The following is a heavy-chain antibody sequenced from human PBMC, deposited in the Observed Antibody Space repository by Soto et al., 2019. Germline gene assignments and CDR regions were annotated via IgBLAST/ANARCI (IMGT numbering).Heavy chain of an antibody. CDR3: ARARLDTPALEY. J-gene: IGHJ4*02. CDR2: MSYDGSDK. CDR1: GFSFRSYA. V-gene: IGHV3-30-3*01. D-gene: IGHD2-2*01. Sequence: QVQLVESGGGAVQPGRSLRLSCAASGFSFRSYAMHWVRQAPGKGLEWVAVMSYDGSDKDYADSVKGRFTISRDNSKNTLYLQMGSLRAEDTAVYYCARARLDTPALEYWGQGTLVTVSS.